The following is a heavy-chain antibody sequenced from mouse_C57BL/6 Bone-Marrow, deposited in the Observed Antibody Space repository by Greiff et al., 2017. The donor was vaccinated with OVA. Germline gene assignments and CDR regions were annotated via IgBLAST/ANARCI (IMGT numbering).Heavy chain of an antibody. Sequence: EVQRVESGGGLVKPGGSLILSCAASGFTFSSYAMSWVRQTPEKRLEWVATISDGGSYTYYPDNVKGRFTISRDNAKNNLYLQMSHLKSEDTAMYYCARAYYWYFDVWGTGTTVTVSS. CDR2: ISDGGSYT. CDR1: GFTFSSYA. J-gene: IGHJ1*03. V-gene: IGHV5-4*01. CDR3: ARAYYWYFDV.